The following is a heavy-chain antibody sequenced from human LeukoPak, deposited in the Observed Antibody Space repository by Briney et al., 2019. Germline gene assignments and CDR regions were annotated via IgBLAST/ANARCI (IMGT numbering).Heavy chain of an antibody. CDR2: IYHSGST. V-gene: IGHV4-4*02. Sequence: GSLRLSFTASGFPFSSYWMNWVRRPPGKGLEGFGEIYHSGSTNYNPSLKSRVTISVDKSKNQFSLKLSSVTAADTAVYYCARLGRNYDFWSGYIFDYWGQGTLVTVSS. J-gene: IGHJ4*02. D-gene: IGHD3-3*01. CDR3: ARLGRNYDFWSGYIFDY. CDR1: GFPFSSYW.